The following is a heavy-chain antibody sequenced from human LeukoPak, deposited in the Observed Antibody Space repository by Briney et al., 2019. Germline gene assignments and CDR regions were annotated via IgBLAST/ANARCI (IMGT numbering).Heavy chain of an antibody. V-gene: IGHV4-59*12. D-gene: IGHD3-22*01. CDR3: ARDSRYYDSSGYYYRDWFDP. Sequence: SETLSLTCTVSGGSISSYYWSWIRQPPGKGLEWIGYIYYSGSTNYNPSLKSRVTISVDTSKNQFSLKLSSVTAADTAVYYCARDSRYYDSSGYYYRDWFDPWGQGTLVTVSS. CDR2: IYYSGST. J-gene: IGHJ5*02. CDR1: GGSISSYY.